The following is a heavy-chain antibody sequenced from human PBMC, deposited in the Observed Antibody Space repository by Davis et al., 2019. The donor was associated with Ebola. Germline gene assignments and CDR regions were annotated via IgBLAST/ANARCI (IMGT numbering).Heavy chain of an antibody. V-gene: IGHV3-7*03. CDR3: AAELSGDAFDI. CDR2: IKEDGSKK. J-gene: IGHJ3*02. D-gene: IGHD2/OR15-2a*01. CDR1: GFRISSYW. Sequence: GESLKISCAASGFRISSYWMNWVRQGPGKGLEWVANIKEDGSKKNYVDSVKDRFTISRDNASNSLFLQMNSLRVEDTALYYCAAELSGDAFDIWGQGTVVTVSS.